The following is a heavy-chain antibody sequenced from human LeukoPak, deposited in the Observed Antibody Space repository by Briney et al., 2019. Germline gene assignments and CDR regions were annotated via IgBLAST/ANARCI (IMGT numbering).Heavy chain of an antibody. CDR2: IYYSGST. Sequence: PSETLSLTCTVSGGSISSYYWSWIRQPPGKGLEWIGYIYYSGSTNYNPSLESRVTISVDTSKNQFSLKLSSVTAADTAVYYCARVLCSGSWYGFSCPYYMDVWGKGTTVTVSS. CDR3: ARVLCSGSWYGFSCPYYMDV. J-gene: IGHJ6*03. V-gene: IGHV4-59*01. D-gene: IGHD3-10*02. CDR1: GGSISSYY.